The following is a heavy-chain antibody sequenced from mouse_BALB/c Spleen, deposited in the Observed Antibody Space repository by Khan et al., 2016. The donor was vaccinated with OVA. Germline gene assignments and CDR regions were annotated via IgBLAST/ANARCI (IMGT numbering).Heavy chain of an antibody. CDR1: GYSITSDFV. V-gene: IGHV3-2*02. D-gene: IGHD6-1*01. Sequence: EVQLQESGPGLVKPSQSLSLTCTVTGYSITSDFVWNWVRQFPGNKLEWMGYISVSGSTSYDPSLKSRLTITRDTSKNQFFLQLSSVTTEGTATYDCIRLVCCAYAYAIAYWGQGTSVTVSS. J-gene: IGHJ4*01. CDR2: ISVSGST. CDR3: IRLVCCAYAYAIAY.